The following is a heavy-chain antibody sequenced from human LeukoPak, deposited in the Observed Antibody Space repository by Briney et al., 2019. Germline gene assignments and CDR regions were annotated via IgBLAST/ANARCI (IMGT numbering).Heavy chain of an antibody. CDR1: GESFSGYY. Sequence: PSETLSLTCAVYGESFSGYYWTWIRQPPGKGLQWIGEINHSGSTNYNPSLKSRVTISVDTSKNQFSLKLSSVTAADTAVYYCARDYQGGYEDKTVDYWGQGTLVTVSS. V-gene: IGHV4-34*01. CDR2: INHSGST. D-gene: IGHD2-2*01. J-gene: IGHJ4*02. CDR3: ARDYQGGYEDKTVDY.